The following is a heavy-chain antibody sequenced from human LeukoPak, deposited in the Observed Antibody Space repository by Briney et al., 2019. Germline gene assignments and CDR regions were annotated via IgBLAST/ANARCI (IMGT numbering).Heavy chain of an antibody. V-gene: IGHV3-53*01. Sequence: GGSLRLSCAASEFSVGSNYMTWVRQAPGKGLEWVSLIYSGGSTYYADSVKGRFTISRDNSKNTLYLQLNSLRAEDMAVYYCAKTGSRAQGGLDYWGQGTLVTVSS. CDR2: IYSGGST. J-gene: IGHJ4*02. D-gene: IGHD3-10*01. CDR3: AKTGSRAQGGLDY. CDR1: EFSVGSNY.